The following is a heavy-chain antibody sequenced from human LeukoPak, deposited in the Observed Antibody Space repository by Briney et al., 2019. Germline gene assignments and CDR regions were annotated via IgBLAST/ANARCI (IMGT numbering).Heavy chain of an antibody. Sequence: TGGSLRLSCAASAFTFSSYAMSWVRQAPGKGLEWVSAISAGADSTYYADSVQGRFTISRDNSKNTLYLQMSGLRAEDTAVYFCARGAYGDYDSCGQGTLVTVSS. CDR1: AFTFSSYA. J-gene: IGHJ5*01. D-gene: IGHD4-17*01. CDR2: ISAGADST. CDR3: ARGAYGDYDS. V-gene: IGHV3-23*01.